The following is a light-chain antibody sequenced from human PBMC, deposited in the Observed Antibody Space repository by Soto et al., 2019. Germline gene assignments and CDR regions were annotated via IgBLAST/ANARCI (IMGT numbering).Light chain of an antibody. Sequence: ENILQQSPPTLSLSPGERATLSCRASQSVHSSYVTWYQQKPGQAPRLLIYGASTRAAGIPARFSGSGSGTDFTLTISSLHPEDSPVYYCQHYYNSPPTFGQATTLHI. J-gene: IGKJ2*01. CDR1: QSVHSSY. CDR2: GAS. CDR3: QHYYNSPPT. V-gene: IGKV3D-7*01.